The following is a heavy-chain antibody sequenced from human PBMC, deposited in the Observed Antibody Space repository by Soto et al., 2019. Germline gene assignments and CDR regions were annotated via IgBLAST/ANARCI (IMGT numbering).Heavy chain of an antibody. CDR3: AKDDAGHPDF. CDR2: INPNTGVA. D-gene: IGHD6-13*01. Sequence: QVQLVQSGAEVKRPGASVKVSCKASGFTFTGYYMHWVRQAPGQGLEWIGWINPNTGVANYAQKFRDWVTITRDTSITTGYLELSGLKSDDPAVYFCAKDDAGHPDFWGQGTLLTVSS. V-gene: IGHV1-2*04. CDR1: GFTFTGYY. J-gene: IGHJ4*02.